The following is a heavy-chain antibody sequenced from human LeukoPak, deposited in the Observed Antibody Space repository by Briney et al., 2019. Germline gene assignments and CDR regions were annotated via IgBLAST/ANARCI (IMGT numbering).Heavy chain of an antibody. CDR3: ASQTLTMVRGVIPQFEDY. V-gene: IGHV4-39*01. CDR2: IFFSGRT. Sequence: PSETLSLTCTVSGGSISSSNYYWGWIRQPPGKGLEWIGSIFFSGRTYYNPSLKSRVTISVDTSKNQFSLKLSSVTAADTAVYYCASQTLTMVRGVIPQFEDYWGQGTLVTVSS. J-gene: IGHJ4*02. CDR1: GGSISSSNYY. D-gene: IGHD3-10*01.